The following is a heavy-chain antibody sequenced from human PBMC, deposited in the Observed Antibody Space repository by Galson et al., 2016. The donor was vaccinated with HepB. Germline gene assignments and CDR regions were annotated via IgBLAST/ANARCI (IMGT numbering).Heavy chain of an antibody. V-gene: IGHV3-7*03. CDR1: GFTFSSYS. CDR2: IKQDGSEK. CDR3: ARGRGVDV. J-gene: IGHJ6*02. Sequence: SLRLSCAASGFTFSSYSMTWVRQAPGKGLEWVANIKQDGSEKYYVDSVKGPFTISRDNAKNSLYLQMNSLRGEDTAVYYCARGRGVDVWGQGTTVTVSS.